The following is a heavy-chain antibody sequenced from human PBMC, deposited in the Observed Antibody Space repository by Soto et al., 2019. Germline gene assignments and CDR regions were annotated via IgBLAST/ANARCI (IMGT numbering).Heavy chain of an antibody. CDR2: IKHSGSS. CDR3: ARRGSSDWQAALDI. CDR1: AGSFSHYY. D-gene: IGHD6-19*01. J-gene: IGHJ3*02. V-gene: IGHV4-34*01. Sequence: SETLSLTCAVYAGSFSHYYWNWIRQSPGKGLEWIGKIKHSGSSNYNPSLRSRVSISVDMSKNQFSLRLTSITAADTAVYYCARRGSSDWQAALDIWGQGTMVPVSS.